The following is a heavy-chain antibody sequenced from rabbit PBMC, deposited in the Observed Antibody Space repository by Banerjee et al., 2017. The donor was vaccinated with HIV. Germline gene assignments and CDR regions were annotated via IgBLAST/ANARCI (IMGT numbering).Heavy chain of an antibody. CDR2: IDTGDGRT. CDR3: ARGSAYAGAGYAL. CDR1: GFSFSSGLP. D-gene: IGHD4-2*01. J-gene: IGHJ4*01. Sequence: QEQLVESGGGLVKPGASLTLTCKTSGFSFSSGLPMCWVRQAPGKGLEWIASIDTGDGRTYYASWVNGRFTISLDNAQNTVFLQMTSLTVADTATYFCARGSAYAGAGYALWGPGTLVTVS. V-gene: IGHV1S47*01.